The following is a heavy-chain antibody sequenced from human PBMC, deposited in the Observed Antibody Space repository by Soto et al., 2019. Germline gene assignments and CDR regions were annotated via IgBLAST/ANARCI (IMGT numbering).Heavy chain of an antibody. V-gene: IGHV3-53*02. D-gene: IGHD3-16*01. Sequence: DVQLVETGGGLIQPGGYLRLSCAASGFTVSSDYMSWVRQAPGKGLEWVSVIFSGENTYYADSVKGRFTISRDNSENTLCLQMNMVRADDTALYYCARRGTITPDAFDLLGRGTMVTVSS. CDR3: ARRGTITPDAFDL. J-gene: IGHJ3*01. CDR1: GFTVSSDY. CDR2: IFSGENT.